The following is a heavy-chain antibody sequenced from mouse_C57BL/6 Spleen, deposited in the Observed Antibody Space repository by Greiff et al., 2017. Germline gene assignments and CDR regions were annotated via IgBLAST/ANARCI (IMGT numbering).Heavy chain of an antibody. V-gene: IGHV1-64*01. Sequence: VKLQQPGAELVKPGASVKLSCKASGYTFTSYWMHWVKQRPGQGLEWIGMIHPNSGSTNYNEKFKSKATLTVDKSSSTAYMQLSSLTSEDSAVYYCAREGYSNYFDYWGQGTTLTVSS. D-gene: IGHD2-5*01. CDR3: AREGYSNYFDY. J-gene: IGHJ2*01. CDR2: IHPNSGST. CDR1: GYTFTSYW.